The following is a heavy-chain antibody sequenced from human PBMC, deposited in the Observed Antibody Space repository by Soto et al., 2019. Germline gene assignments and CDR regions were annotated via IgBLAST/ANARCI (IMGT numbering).Heavy chain of an antibody. CDR2: ILPFFGTA. D-gene: IGHD4-17*01. CDR1: GGSFSSSA. Sequence: QVQLVQSGAEVKKPGSSVKVACKASGGSFSSSAINWLRQAPGTGPEWMGNILPFFGTADYAQKFQGRVTFTADESTSTAYMELRRLRPEATAVYYCARGHEYGGKADAFDIWGQGTGVTVSS. CDR3: ARGHEYGGKADAFDI. V-gene: IGHV1-69*15. J-gene: IGHJ3*02.